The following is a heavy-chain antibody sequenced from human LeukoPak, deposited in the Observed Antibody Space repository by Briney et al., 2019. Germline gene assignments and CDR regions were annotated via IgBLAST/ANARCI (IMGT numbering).Heavy chain of an antibody. CDR3: AVHNSGFCY. J-gene: IGHJ4*02. D-gene: IGHD3-22*01. V-gene: IGHV3-23*01. CDR1: GFTFSSCA. Sequence: GGSLRLSCAASGFTFSSCAMSWVRQAPGKGLEWVSAISAGGGRTFYADSVKGRFTISRDNSKNTLYLQMNSLRAEDTAVYYCAVHNSGFCYWGQGTQVTVSS. CDR2: ISAGGGRT.